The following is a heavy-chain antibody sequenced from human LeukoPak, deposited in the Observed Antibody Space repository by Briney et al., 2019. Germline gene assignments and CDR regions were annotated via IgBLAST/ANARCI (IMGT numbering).Heavy chain of an antibody. J-gene: IGHJ4*02. V-gene: IGHV4-31*03. D-gene: IGHD4-17*01. CDR1: GXSISSGGDY. CDR3: ARENGDYTFDY. Sequence: SETLSLTCTVSGXSISSGGDYWSWIRQHPGKGLEWIGYIYYSGSTYYNPSLKSRVTISVDTSKNQFSLKLSSVTAADTAVYYCARENGDYTFDYWGQGTLVTVSS. CDR2: IYYSGST.